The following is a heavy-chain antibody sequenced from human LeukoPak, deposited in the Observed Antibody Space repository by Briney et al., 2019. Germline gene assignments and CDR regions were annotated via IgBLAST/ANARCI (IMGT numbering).Heavy chain of an antibody. CDR3: ARGHEDGYNSIDY. D-gene: IGHD5-24*01. CDR2: ISSDGSST. Sequence: GGSLRLSCAASGFTFDDYAMHWVRQAPGKGPVWVSRISSDGSSTSYADSVKGRLTISRDNAKNTLYLQMNSLRAEDTAVYYCARGHEDGYNSIDYWGQGTLVTVSS. CDR1: GFTFDDYA. V-gene: IGHV3-74*01. J-gene: IGHJ4*02.